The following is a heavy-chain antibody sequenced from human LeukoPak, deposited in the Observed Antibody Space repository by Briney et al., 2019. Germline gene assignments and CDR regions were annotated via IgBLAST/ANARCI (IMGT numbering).Heavy chain of an antibody. V-gene: IGHV3-30*02. CDR2: IRYDGSNK. CDR3: AKGSHYGDYPGAFDI. CDR1: GFTFSSYG. D-gene: IGHD4-17*01. Sequence: GGSLRLSCASSGFTFSSYGMHWVRQAPGKGLQWVAFIRYDGSNKYYADSVKGRFTISRDNSKNTLYLQMNNLRAEDTAVYYCAKGSHYGDYPGAFDIWGQGTMVTVSS. J-gene: IGHJ3*02.